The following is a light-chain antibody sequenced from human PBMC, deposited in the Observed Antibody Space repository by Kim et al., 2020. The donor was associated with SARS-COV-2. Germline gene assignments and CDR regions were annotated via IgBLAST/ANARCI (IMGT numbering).Light chain of an antibody. CDR2: GAS. V-gene: IGKV3-20*01. CDR3: QQYGSSPRT. J-gene: IGKJ1*01. Sequence: SPGESATPACSASQSVSSSYLAWYQQKPGQAPRLLIYGASSRATGIPDRFSGSGSGTDFTLTISRLEPEDFAVYYCQQYGSSPRTFGQGTKVDIK. CDR1: QSVSSSY.